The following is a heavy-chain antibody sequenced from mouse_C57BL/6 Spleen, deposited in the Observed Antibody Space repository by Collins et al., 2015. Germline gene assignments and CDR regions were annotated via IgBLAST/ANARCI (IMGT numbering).Heavy chain of an antibody. Sequence: QVQLQQPGAELVRPGSSVKLSCKASGYTFTSHWMDWVKQRPGQGLEWIGNIYPSDSETHYNQKFKDKATLTVDKSSSTAYMQLSSLTSEDSAVYYCARGTTEAMDYWGQGTSVTVSS. CDR1: GYTFTSHW. CDR3: ARGTTEAMDY. V-gene: IGHV1-61*01. J-gene: IGHJ4*01. CDR2: IYPSDSET. D-gene: IGHD3-3*01.